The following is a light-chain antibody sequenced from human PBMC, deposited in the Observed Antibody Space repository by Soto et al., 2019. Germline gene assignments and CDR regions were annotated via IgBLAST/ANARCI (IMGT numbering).Light chain of an antibody. CDR1: RSNIGAGYD. CDR2: GNS. V-gene: IGLV1-40*01. CDR3: QSYDSSLSGSMV. Sequence: QSVLTQPPSVSGAPGQRVTISCTGSRSNIGAGYDVHWYQQLPGTAPKLLIYGNSNRPSGVPDRFSGSKSGTSASLAITGLQAEDEADYYCQSYDSSLSGSMVFGTGTKVTV. J-gene: IGLJ1*01.